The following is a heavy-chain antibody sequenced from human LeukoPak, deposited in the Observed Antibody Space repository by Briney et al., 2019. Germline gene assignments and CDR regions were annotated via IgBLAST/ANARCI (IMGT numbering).Heavy chain of an antibody. CDR3: ARLQGRGDNYLDY. Sequence: PSETLSLTCTVSGGSISNYYWTWIRQPPGKRLEWIAYVSYSGRSSSNPSLESRFTISVDMSKNQFSLRLSSVTASDTAVYYCARLQGRGDNYLDYWGQGTLVTVSS. CDR2: VSYSGRS. V-gene: IGHV4-59*08. J-gene: IGHJ4*02. D-gene: IGHD7-27*01. CDR1: GGSISNYY.